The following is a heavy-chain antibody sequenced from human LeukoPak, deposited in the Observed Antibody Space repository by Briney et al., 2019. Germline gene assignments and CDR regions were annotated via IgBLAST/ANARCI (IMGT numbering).Heavy chain of an antibody. CDR3: ARTASSGYFYFDY. CDR2: IKSNFEGGTT. D-gene: IGHD3-22*01. Sequence: PGGSLRLSCAASGFTFIRAWMNWVRQAPGKGLEWVGRIKSNFEGGTTEYGASVKGRFIISRDDSKTTVYLQMNSLRAEDTAVYYCARTASSGYFYFDYWGQGTLVTVSS. J-gene: IGHJ4*02. CDR1: GFTFIRAW. V-gene: IGHV3-15*01.